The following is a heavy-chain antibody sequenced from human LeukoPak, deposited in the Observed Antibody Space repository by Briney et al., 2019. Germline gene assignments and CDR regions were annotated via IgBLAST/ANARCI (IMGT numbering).Heavy chain of an antibody. Sequence: GGSLRLSCAASGFTFSSYWMHWVRQAPGKGLVWVSRINSDGSSTSYADSVKGRFTISRDNAKNTLYPQMNSLRAEDTAVYYCAREGYSYGPLYFDYWGQGTLVTVSS. V-gene: IGHV3-74*01. CDR1: GFTFSSYW. CDR2: INSDGSST. J-gene: IGHJ4*02. D-gene: IGHD5-18*01. CDR3: AREGYSYGPLYFDY.